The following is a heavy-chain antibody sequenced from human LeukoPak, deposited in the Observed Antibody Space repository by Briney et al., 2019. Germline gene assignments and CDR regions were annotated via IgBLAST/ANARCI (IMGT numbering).Heavy chain of an antibody. Sequence: PSQTLSLTCAVSGGSISSGGYSWSWIRQPPGKGLEWIGYIYHSGSTYYNPSLKSRVTISVDRSKNQFSLKLSSVTAADTAVYYCATMNIVVVPAAIGRVGAWSDPWGQGTLVTVSS. D-gene: IGHD2-2*01. J-gene: IGHJ5*02. CDR1: GGSISSGGYS. CDR2: IYHSGST. CDR3: ATMNIVVVPAAIGRVGAWSDP. V-gene: IGHV4-30-2*01.